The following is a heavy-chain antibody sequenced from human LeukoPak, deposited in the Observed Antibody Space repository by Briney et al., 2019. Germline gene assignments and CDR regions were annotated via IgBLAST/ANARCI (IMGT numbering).Heavy chain of an antibody. Sequence: GGSLRLSCAASGFTFSSHAMSWVRQAPGRGLEWVSRINSDGSSTSYADSVKGRFTISRDNAKNTLYLQMNSLRAEDTAVYYCARGYSYGDFDYWGQGTLVTVSS. CDR1: GFTFSSHA. CDR3: ARGYSYGDFDY. V-gene: IGHV3-74*01. J-gene: IGHJ4*02. CDR2: INSDGSST. D-gene: IGHD5-18*01.